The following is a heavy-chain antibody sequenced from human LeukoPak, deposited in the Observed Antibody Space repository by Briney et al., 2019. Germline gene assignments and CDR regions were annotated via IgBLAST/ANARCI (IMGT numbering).Heavy chain of an antibody. Sequence: GGSLRLSSAASGFTFSSYGMHWVRQAPGKGLEWVAVIWYDGSNKYYADSVKGRFTISRDNSKNTLYLQMNSLRAEDTAVYYCAGEPLPAGHFDYWGQGTLVTVSS. CDR3: AGEPLPAGHFDY. V-gene: IGHV3-33*01. CDR2: IWYDGSNK. D-gene: IGHD2-2*01. CDR1: GFTFSSYG. J-gene: IGHJ4*02.